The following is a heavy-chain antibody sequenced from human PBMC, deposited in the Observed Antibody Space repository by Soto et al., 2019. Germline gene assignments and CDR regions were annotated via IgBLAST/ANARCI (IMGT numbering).Heavy chain of an antibody. Sequence: QVQLVQSGAEVKKPGSSVKVSCKASGGTFSSYTISWVRQAPGQGLEWMGRIIPILGIANYAQKFQDRVTITADKSTSTAYMELSSLRSEDTAVYYCAREEEWDDISRVFDYWGQGTLVTVSS. V-gene: IGHV1-69*08. J-gene: IGHJ4*02. CDR3: AREEEWDDISRVFDY. CDR1: GGTFSSYT. D-gene: IGHD3-9*01. CDR2: IIPILGIA.